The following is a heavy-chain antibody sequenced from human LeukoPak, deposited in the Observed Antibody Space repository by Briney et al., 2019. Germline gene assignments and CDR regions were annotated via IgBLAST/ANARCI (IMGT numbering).Heavy chain of an antibody. CDR2: ISSSSSYI. CDR1: GFTFSSYS. V-gene: IGHV3-21*01. D-gene: IGHD5-18*01. Sequence: AGGSLRLSCAASGFTFSSYSMNWVRQAPGKGLEWVSSISSSSSYIYYADSVKGRFTISRDNAKNSLYLQMNSLRAEDTAVYYCARDSVDTAMVYYFDYWGQGTLVTVSS. CDR3: ARDSVDTAMVYYFDY. J-gene: IGHJ4*02.